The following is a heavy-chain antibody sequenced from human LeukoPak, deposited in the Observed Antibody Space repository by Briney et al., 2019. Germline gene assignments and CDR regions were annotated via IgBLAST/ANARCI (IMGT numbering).Heavy chain of an antibody. D-gene: IGHD5-18*01. CDR2: ISGSGGST. CDR1: GFTFSSYA. Sequence: GGSLRLSCAASGFTFSSYAMSWVRQAPGKGLKWVSAISGSGGSTYYADSVKGRFTISRDNSKNTLYLQMNSLRAEDTAVYYCAKDLTPAMVASEQYYYYYGMDVWGQGTTVTVSS. V-gene: IGHV3-23*01. J-gene: IGHJ6*02. CDR3: AKDLTPAMVASEQYYYYYGMDV.